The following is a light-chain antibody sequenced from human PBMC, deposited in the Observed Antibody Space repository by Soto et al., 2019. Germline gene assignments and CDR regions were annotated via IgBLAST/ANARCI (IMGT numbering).Light chain of an antibody. CDR1: SSNIGANYD. CDR3: QSFDSHVLGLL. CDR2: ANT. V-gene: IGLV1-40*01. J-gene: IGLJ2*01. Sequence: QSVLTQPPSVSGAPGQRVTISCTGNSSNIGANYDVHWFQQLPGTAPKLLIYANTNRPSGVPDRFSGSKSGTSASLAITGLQAEDEADYYCQSFDSHVLGLLFGVGTKLTVL.